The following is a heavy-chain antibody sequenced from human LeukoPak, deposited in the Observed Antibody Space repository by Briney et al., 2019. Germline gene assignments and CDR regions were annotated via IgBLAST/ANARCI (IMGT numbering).Heavy chain of an antibody. CDR3: ARNWNYYDQ. V-gene: IGHV3-74*03. Sequence: GGSLRLSCAASGFTFSKYWMHGVRQAPGKGLVWVSRINTDGSDITYADSVKGRFTISRDNAKNTLYLQMNSLRAEDTALYYCARNWNYYDQWGQGTLVTVSS. J-gene: IGHJ4*02. CDR1: GFTFSKYW. D-gene: IGHD1-1*01. CDR2: INTDGSDI.